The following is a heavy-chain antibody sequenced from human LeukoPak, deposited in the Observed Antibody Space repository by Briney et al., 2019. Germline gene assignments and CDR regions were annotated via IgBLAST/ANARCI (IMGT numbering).Heavy chain of an antibody. J-gene: IGHJ4*02. CDR2: ISSDSGTI. CDR1: GFTFSAYH. Sequence: GGPLSLSWASSGFTFSAYHMNWVRQPPGKGLEWISFISSDSGTIYYADSVKGRFTISRNNAANSLYLQMNNLRDEDTAVYYCARRDPFDYWGQGTMVTVSS. CDR3: ARRDPFDY. V-gene: IGHV3-48*02.